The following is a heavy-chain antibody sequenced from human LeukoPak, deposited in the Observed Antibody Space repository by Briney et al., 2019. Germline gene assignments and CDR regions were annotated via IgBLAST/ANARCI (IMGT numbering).Heavy chain of an antibody. V-gene: IGHV3-30*02. CDR2: IRCDGSNK. CDR3: AKDPPRVVYDFWSGFDY. J-gene: IGHJ4*02. D-gene: IGHD3-3*01. Sequence: GGSLRLSCAASGFTFSSYGMHWVRQAPGKGLEWVAFIRCDGSNKYYADSVKGRFTISRDNSKNTLYLQMNSLRAEDTAVYYCAKDPPRVVYDFWSGFDYWGQGTLVTVSS. CDR1: GFTFSSYG.